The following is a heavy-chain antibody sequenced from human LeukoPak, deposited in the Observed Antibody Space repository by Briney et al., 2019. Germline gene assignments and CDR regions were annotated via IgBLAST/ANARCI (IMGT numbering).Heavy chain of an antibody. J-gene: IGHJ4*02. CDR2: INPNSGGT. CDR3: ATIGYSIVLYYFDY. CDR1: GYTFTRYY. Sequence: ASVKVSCKASGYTFTRYYMHWVRQAPGQGLEWMGWINPNSGGTKYAQKFQGRVTMTRDTSISTAYRELSGLRSDDTAVYYYATIGYSIVLYYFDYWGQGTLVTVSS. V-gene: IGHV1-2*02. D-gene: IGHD6-13*01.